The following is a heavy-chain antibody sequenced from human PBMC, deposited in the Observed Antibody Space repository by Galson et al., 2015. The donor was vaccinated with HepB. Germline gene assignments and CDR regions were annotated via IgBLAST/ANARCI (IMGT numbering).Heavy chain of an antibody. CDR2: ILYDGSNE. CDR3: ARGYWSSTSCYPHHSYYYGRDV. V-gene: IGHV3-33*01. D-gene: IGHD2-2*01. Sequence: SLRLSCAASGFTFSSYAMHWVRQAPGKGLEWVAVILYDGSNEYYADSVKGRFTISRDNAKNSLYLQMNSLRAEDTAVYYCARGYWSSTSCYPHHSYYYGRDVWGQGTTVTVSS. CDR1: GFTFSSYA. J-gene: IGHJ6*02.